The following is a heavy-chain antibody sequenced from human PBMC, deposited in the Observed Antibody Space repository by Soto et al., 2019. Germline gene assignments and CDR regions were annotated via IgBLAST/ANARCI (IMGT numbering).Heavy chain of an antibody. CDR2: ISGSGGST. J-gene: IGHJ4*02. CDR1: GFTFSSYA. V-gene: IGHV3-23*01. CDR3: AKDYLTMVRGVLITWDY. D-gene: IGHD3-10*01. Sequence: EVQLLESGGGLVQPGGSLRLSCAASGFTFSSYAMSWVRQAPGKGLEWVSAISGSGGSTYYADSVKGRFTISRDNSKDTLYLQMNSLRAEHTAVYYCAKDYLTMVRGVLITWDYWGQGTLVTVSS.